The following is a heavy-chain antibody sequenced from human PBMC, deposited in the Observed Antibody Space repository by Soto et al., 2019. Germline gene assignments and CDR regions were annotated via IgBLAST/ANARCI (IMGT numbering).Heavy chain of an antibody. Sequence: QVQLQESGPGLVKPSQTLSLTCTVSGGSISSGGYYWSWIRQHPGKGLEWIGYIYYSGSTYYNLSLKSRFTISVDTSKNQFPLKLSSVTAADTAVYYCARSSPVVTAPWGQGTLVTVSS. V-gene: IGHV4-31*03. CDR2: IYYSGST. CDR3: ARSSPVVTAP. CDR1: GGSISSGGYY. J-gene: IGHJ5*02. D-gene: IGHD2-21*02.